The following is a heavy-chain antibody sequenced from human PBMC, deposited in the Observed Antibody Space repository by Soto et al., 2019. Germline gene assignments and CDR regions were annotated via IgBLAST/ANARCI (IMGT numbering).Heavy chain of an antibody. V-gene: IGHV3-7*03. Sequence: PGGSLRLSCAASGFTFSDHWVIWVRQAPGKGLEFVANIKQDGSEKFHVDSVKGRFTISRDNANNARYLQMSSLRAEDTAVYYCTRGYCSGGSCYYEYYFDYWGQGTLVTVSS. J-gene: IGHJ4*02. CDR2: IKQDGSEK. CDR1: GFTFSDHW. CDR3: TRGYCSGGSCYYEYYFDY. D-gene: IGHD2-15*01.